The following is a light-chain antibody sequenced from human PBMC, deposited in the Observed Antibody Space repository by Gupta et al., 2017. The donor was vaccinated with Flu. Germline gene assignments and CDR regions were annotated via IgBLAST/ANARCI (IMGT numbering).Light chain of an antibody. CDR2: GAS. J-gene: IGKJ5*01. CDR1: QSVSSSY. CDR3: QQYGSSPLT. Sequence: EIVLTQSPGTLSLSPGERATLSCRASQSVSSSYLAWYQQKPGQAPRLLIYGASSRATGIPDRFSGSGSGTDFTLTISRLEPEDIAVYYCQQYGSSPLTFGQGTLMEIK. V-gene: IGKV3-20*01.